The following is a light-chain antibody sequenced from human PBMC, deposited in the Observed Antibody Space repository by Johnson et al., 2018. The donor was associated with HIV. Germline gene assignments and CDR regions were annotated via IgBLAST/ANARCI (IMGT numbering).Light chain of an antibody. CDR3: GTWDSSLSAVYV. CDR1: SSNIGNNY. J-gene: IGLJ1*01. V-gene: IGLV1-51*02. CDR2: ENN. Sequence: QSVLTQPPSVSAAPGQKVTISCSGSSSNIGNNYVSWYQQLPGTAPKLLIYENNKRPSGIPDRFSGSKSGTSATLGITGLQTGDEAEYYCGTWDSSLSAVYVVGTGTKVTVL.